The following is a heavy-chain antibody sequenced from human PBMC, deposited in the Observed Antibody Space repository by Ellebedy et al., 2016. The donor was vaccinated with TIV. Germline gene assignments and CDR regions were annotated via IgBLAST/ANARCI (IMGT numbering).Heavy chain of an antibody. J-gene: IGHJ4*02. CDR1: GDSFSTSS. V-gene: IGHV1-69*13. Sequence: SVKVSCXASGDSFSTSSFSWVRQAPGQGLEWMGGIIPLFATAKYSQKFQDRVTITADESTTTSYMELGSLRSEDTATYYCVRLSLGKIDYWGQGSLVTVSP. D-gene: IGHD3-16*01. CDR2: IIPLFATA. CDR3: VRLSLGKIDY.